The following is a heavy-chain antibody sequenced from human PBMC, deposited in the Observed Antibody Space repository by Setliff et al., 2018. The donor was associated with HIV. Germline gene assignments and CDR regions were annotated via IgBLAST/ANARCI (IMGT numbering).Heavy chain of an antibody. CDR3: ARGVNPTYYDFWSGNYMRKYYYYYMDV. D-gene: IGHD3-3*01. J-gene: IGHJ6*03. V-gene: IGHV4-34*01. CDR2: TNPSGRT. Sequence: SETLSLTCAVYVGSFSGHYWIWIRQPPGKGLEWIGETNPSGRTYYNPSLKSRVTISVDTSKNQFSLKLGSVTAADTAVYYCARGVNPTYYDFWSGNYMRKYYYYYMDVWGKGTTVTVSS. CDR1: VGSFSGHY.